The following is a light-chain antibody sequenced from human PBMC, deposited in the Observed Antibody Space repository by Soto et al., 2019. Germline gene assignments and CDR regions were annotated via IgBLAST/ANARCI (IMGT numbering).Light chain of an antibody. CDR2: EGS. CDR1: SSDVGSYNL. CDR3: CSYAGSSTYV. Sequence: QSALTQPASVSXAPGQSITIFCTGTSSDVGSYNLVSWYQQHPGKAPELMIYEGSKRPSGVSNRFSGSKSGNTASLTISGLQAEDEADYYCCSYAGSSTYVFGTVTKVTVL. J-gene: IGLJ1*01. V-gene: IGLV2-23*01.